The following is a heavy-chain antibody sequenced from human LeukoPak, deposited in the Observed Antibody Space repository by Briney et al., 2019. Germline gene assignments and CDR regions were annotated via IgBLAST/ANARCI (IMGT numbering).Heavy chain of an antibody. V-gene: IGHV1-69*05. CDR1: GGTFSSYA. CDR2: IIPIFGTA. Sequence: GASVEVSCKASGGTFSSYAISWVRQAPGQGLEWMGRIIPIFGTANYAQKFQGRVTITTDESTSTAYMELSSLRSEDTAVYYCARVTPLADAFDIWGQGTMVTVSS. CDR3: ARVTPLADAFDI. J-gene: IGHJ3*02.